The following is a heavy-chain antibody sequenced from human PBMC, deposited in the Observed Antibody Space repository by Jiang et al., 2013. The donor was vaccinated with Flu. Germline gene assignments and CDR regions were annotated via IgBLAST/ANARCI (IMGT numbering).Heavy chain of an antibody. CDR1: GDSVSSNSAA. D-gene: IGHD2-21*01. Sequence: TLSLTCAISGDSVSSNSAAWNWIRQSPSRGLKWLGRTYYRSKSYNEYAVSVKSLITINPDTSKNQSSLQLNSVTPEDTAVYYCARGRRDYYAMDVWGQGTTVTVSS. V-gene: IGHV6-1*01. CDR3: ARGRRDYYAMDV. CDR2: TYYRSKSYN. J-gene: IGHJ6*02.